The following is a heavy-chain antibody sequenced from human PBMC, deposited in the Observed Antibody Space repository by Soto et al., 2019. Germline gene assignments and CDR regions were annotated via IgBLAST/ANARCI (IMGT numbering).Heavy chain of an antibody. Sequence: SETLSLTCGVYGGSFRNYYWSWIRQPPGKGLEWLGYIFHSLGAKYNPSLGSRGTISLDTSKNQLSLSLRSVTAADTAIYFCVRDLNGSGDYWGQGTLVTVSS. J-gene: IGHJ4*02. CDR2: IFHSLGA. V-gene: IGHV4-59*01. CDR1: GGSFRNYY. CDR3: VRDLNGSGDY. D-gene: IGHD3-10*01.